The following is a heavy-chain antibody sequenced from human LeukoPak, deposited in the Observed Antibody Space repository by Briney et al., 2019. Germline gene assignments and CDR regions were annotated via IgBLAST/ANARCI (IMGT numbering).Heavy chain of an antibody. Sequence: GASVKVSCKASGGTFSSYAISWVRQAPGQGLEWMGGITPIFGTANYAQKFQGRVTITADKSTSTAYMELSSLRSEVTAVYYCARQRRRATVTTLTSSVDYGMDVWGKGTTVTVSS. CDR1: GGTFSSYA. D-gene: IGHD4-17*01. CDR2: ITPIFGTA. V-gene: IGHV1-69*06. CDR3: ARQRRRATVTTLTSSVDYGMDV. J-gene: IGHJ6*04.